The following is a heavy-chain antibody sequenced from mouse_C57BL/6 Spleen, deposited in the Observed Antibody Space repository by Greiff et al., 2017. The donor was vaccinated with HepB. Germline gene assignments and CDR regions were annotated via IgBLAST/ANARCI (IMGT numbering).Heavy chain of an antibody. V-gene: IGHV1-82*01. J-gene: IGHJ1*03. Sequence: VQLQQSGPELVKPGASVKISCKASGYAFSSSWMNWVKQRPGKGLEWIGRIYPGDGDTNYNGKFKGKATLTADKSSSTAYMQLSSLTSEDSAVYFCARRGYDGYYGYFDVWGTGTTVTVSS. CDR3: ARRGYDGYYGYFDV. D-gene: IGHD2-3*01. CDR2: IYPGDGDT. CDR1: GYAFSSSW.